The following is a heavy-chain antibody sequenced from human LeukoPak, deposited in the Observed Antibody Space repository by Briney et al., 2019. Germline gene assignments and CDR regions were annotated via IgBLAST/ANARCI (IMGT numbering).Heavy chain of an antibody. CDR1: GGSISSSY. V-gene: IGHV4-59*12. CDR2: IYYTGNT. CDR3: ATSCCIRGRGPPPLRHPDWVKR. Sequence: PSETLSLTCTVSGGSISSSYWSWIRQPPGKGLEWIGYIYYTGNTNYNPSLKSRVTISVDTSKKQFSLKLNSVTAADTAVYYCATSCCIRGRGPPPLRHPDWVKRWGQGTLVSVSS. D-gene: IGHD2-21*01. J-gene: IGHJ4*02.